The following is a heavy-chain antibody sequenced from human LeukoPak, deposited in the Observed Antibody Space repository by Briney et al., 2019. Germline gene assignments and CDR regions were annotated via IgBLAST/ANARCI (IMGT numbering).Heavy chain of an antibody. V-gene: IGHV3-23*01. D-gene: IGHD6-19*01. CDR1: GFTFSSYA. J-gene: IGHJ4*02. Sequence: PGGSLRLSCAASGFTFSSYAMSWVRQTPGKGLEWVSAISGSGGSTYYADSVKGRFTISRDNSKNTLYPQMNSLRAEDTAVYYCAKDLQWLVGNYFDYRGQGTLVTVSS. CDR3: AKDLQWLVGNYFDY. CDR2: ISGSGGST.